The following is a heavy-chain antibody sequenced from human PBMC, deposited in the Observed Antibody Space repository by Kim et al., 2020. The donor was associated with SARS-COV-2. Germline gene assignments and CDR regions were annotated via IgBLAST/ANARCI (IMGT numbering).Heavy chain of an antibody. CDR2: ISSSSSYI. D-gene: IGHD6-13*01. CDR3: AREAHSSSWTRYYYYYGMDV. J-gene: IGHJ6*02. CDR1: GFTFSSYS. V-gene: IGHV3-21*01. Sequence: GGSLRLSCAASGFTFSSYSMNWVRQAPGKGLEWVSSISSSSSYIYYADSVKGRFTISRDNAKNSLYLQMNSLRAEDTAVYYCAREAHSSSWTRYYYYYGMDVWGQGTTVTVSS.